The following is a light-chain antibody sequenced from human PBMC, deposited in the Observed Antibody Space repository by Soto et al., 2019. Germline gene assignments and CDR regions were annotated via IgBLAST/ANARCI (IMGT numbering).Light chain of an antibody. J-gene: IGKJ4*01. CDR2: VAS. CDR1: QGISNY. V-gene: IGKV1-27*01. Sequence: DIQMTQSPSSLSASVGDRVTITCRSRQGISNYLAWYQQKPGKVPKLLIYVASTSQSGVPSRFSGSVSGTDCTLAISSLQPEDVATYYCQKYNGAPLTFGGGTTVEIE. CDR3: QKYNGAPLT.